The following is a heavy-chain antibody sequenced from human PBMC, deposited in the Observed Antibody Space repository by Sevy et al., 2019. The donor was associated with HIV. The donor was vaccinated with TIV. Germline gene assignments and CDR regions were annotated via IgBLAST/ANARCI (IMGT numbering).Heavy chain of an antibody. Sequence: GGSLRLSCAASGFSFSKYWMSWVRQAPGKGLEWVANIKEDGSQKNYLESVKGRFTISRDNAKNLLYLQMNNLRADDTAVYYCARDPDILSGYPSHXFDYWGQGTLVTVSS. CDR2: IKEDGSQK. J-gene: IGHJ4*02. CDR1: GFSFSKYW. D-gene: IGHD3-9*01. CDR3: ARDPDILSGYPSHXFDY. V-gene: IGHV3-7*01.